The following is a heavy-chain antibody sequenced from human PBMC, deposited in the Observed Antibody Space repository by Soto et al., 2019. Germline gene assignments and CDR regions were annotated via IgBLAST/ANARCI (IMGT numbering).Heavy chain of an antibody. D-gene: IGHD3-22*01. Sequence: QLQLQESGPGLVKPSETLSLTCTVSGGSISSSSYYWGWIRQPPGKGLEWIGSIYYSGSTYYNTTLKSRVPLSXDXSKTQSSLTPTSVTASDTAVYYCASHELHSCGPSAYWGQGPLVTVSS. CDR1: GGSISSSSYY. V-gene: IGHV4-39*01. J-gene: IGHJ4*02. CDR3: ASHELHSCGPSAY. CDR2: IYYSGST.